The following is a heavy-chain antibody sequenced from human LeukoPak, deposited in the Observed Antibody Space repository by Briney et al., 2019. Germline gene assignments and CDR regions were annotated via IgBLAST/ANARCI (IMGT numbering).Heavy chain of an antibody. V-gene: IGHV4-30-4*07. D-gene: IGHD3-22*01. CDR1: DDSISSGAYS. CDR3: ARGNYDRIIDY. J-gene: IGHJ4*02. CDR2: IYYGGST. Sequence: SETLSLTCAVSDDSISSGAYSWSWIRQPPGKGLEWIGYIYYGGSTYYNPSLKSRVIISVDTTKNQFSLNLSSVTAADTAVYYCARGNYDRIIDYWGQGTLVTVSS.